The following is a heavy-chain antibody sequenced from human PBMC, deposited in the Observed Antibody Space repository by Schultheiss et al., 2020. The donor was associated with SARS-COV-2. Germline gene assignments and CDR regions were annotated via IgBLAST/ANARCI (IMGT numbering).Heavy chain of an antibody. CDR3: ARDIRSSGNFQH. CDR1: GFTFSNAW. CDR2: ISGSGGST. D-gene: IGHD6-25*01. Sequence: GGSLRLSCAASGFTFSNAWMSWVRQAPGKGLEWVSAISGSGGSTYYADSVKGRFTISRDNSKNTLYLQMNSLRAEDTAVYYCARDIRSSGNFQHWGQGTLVTVSS. V-gene: IGHV3-23*01. J-gene: IGHJ1*01.